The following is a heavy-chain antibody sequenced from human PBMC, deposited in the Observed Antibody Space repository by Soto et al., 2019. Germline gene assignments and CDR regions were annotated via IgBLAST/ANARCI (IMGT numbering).Heavy chain of an antibody. D-gene: IGHD2-15*01. Sequence: EVQLVESGGGLVQPGGSLRLSCAVSGFTLSSYWMHWVRQVPGKGLVWVSRMNSDGSSTSYADSVKGRFTISRDNAKNTQYLQMNSLRADDTGLYYCARVGCSGGSCIDYWGQGTLVTVTS. CDR2: MNSDGSST. J-gene: IGHJ4*02. CDR1: GFTLSSYW. CDR3: ARVGCSGGSCIDY. V-gene: IGHV3-74*01.